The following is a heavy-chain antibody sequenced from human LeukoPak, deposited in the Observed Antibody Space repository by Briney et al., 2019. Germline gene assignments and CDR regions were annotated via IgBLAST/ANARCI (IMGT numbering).Heavy chain of an antibody. CDR3: ARAALDYYGSGGFDP. J-gene: IGHJ5*02. V-gene: IGHV4-30-4*01. CDR2: IYYSGST. Sequence: SETLSLTCTVSGGSISSGDYYWSWIRQPPGKGLEWIGYIYYSGSTYYNPSLKSRVTISVDTSKNQFSLKLSSVTAADTAVYYCARAALDYYGSGGFDPWGQGTLVTVSS. D-gene: IGHD3-10*01. CDR1: GGSISSGDYY.